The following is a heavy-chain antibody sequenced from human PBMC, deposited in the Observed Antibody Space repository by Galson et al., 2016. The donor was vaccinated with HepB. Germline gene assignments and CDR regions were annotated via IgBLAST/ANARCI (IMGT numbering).Heavy chain of an antibody. J-gene: IGHJ4*02. V-gene: IGHV3-66*02. CDR2: IYSGGTT. Sequence: NNYMTWVRQAPGKGLEYVSVIYSGGTTYYADSVKGRFTISRDNSQNSLFLQMNTLRAEDTAVYFCVRGVYGDHGWFDYWGQGTLVTVSS. CDR1: NNY. D-gene: IGHD4-17*01. CDR3: VRGVYGDHGWFDY.